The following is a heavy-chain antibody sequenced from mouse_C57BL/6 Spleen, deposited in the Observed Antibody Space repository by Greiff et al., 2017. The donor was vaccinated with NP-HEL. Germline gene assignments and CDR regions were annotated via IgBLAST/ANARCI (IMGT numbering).Heavy chain of an antibody. J-gene: IGHJ2*01. V-gene: IGHV5-4*01. D-gene: IGHD1-1*01. Sequence: EVKLVESGGGLVKPGGSLKLSCAASGFTFSSYAMSWVRQTPEKRLEWVATISDGGSYTYYPDNVKGRFTISRDNAKNNLYLQMSHLKSEDTAMYYCARDPPITTVVGDYFDYWGQGTTLTVSS. CDR3: ARDPPITTVVGDYFDY. CDR2: ISDGGSYT. CDR1: GFTFSSYA.